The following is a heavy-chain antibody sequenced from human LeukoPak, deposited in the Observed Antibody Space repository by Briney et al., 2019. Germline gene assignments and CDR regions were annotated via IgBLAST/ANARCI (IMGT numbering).Heavy chain of an antibody. V-gene: IGHV4-31*03. CDR3: AREVDTAMVRYTDY. CDR2: IYYSGST. D-gene: IGHD5-18*01. Sequence: SETLSLTCTVSGGSISSGGYYWSWIRQHPGKGLEWIGYIYYSGSTYYNPSLKSRVTISVDTSKNQFSLKLSSVTAADTAVYYCAREVDTAMVRYTDYWGQGTLVTVSS. J-gene: IGHJ4*02. CDR1: GGSISSGGYY.